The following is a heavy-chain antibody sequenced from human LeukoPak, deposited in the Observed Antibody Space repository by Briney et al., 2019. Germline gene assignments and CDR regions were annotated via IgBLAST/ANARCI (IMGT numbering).Heavy chain of an antibody. V-gene: IGHV4-38-2*01. J-gene: IGHJ4*02. CDR1: GYSISNGDY. Sequence: SETLSLTCAVSGYSISNGDYWGWIRQPPGKGLEWIGSIYDSGSTYYNPSLKSRVTISADTSKNQFSLKLSSVTAADTAFYYCARKYSSSPYYFDCWGQATLVTVSS. CDR2: IYDSGST. D-gene: IGHD6-13*01. CDR3: ARKYSSSPYYFDC.